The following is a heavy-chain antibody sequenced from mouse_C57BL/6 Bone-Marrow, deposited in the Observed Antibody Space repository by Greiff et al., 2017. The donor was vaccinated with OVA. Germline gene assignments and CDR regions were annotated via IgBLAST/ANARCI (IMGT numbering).Heavy chain of an antibody. V-gene: IGHV5-17*01. CDR3: ARNGYDVRFAY. D-gene: IGHD2-2*01. CDR1: GFTFSDYG. CDR2: ISSGSSTI. Sequence: EVQLVESGGGLVKPGGSLKLSCAASGFTFSDYGMHWVRQAPEKGLEWVAYISSGSSTIYYADTVKGRFTISRDNAKNTLFLQMTSLRSEDTAMYYCARNGYDVRFAYWGQGTLVTVSA. J-gene: IGHJ3*01.